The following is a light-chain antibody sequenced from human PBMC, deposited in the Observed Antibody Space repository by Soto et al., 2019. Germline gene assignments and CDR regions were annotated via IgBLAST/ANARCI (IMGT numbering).Light chain of an antibody. V-gene: IGLV2-8*01. CDR1: SSDVGGYNY. CDR3: RSYAASNIFYVV. J-gene: IGLJ3*02. Sequence: QSALTQPPSASGSPGQSVTISCTGTSSDVGGYNYVSWYQQYPGRAPKLMIYEVTKRPSGVPDRFSGSKSGNTASLTVSGLQAEDEADYYCRSYAASNIFYVVFGGGTKLTVL. CDR2: EVT.